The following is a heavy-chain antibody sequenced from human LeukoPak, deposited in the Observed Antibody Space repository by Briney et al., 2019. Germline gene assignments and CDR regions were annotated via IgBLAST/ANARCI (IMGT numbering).Heavy chain of an antibody. J-gene: IGHJ6*02. CDR3: ARGGGITIFGVVDGNGMDV. Sequence: ASVKVSCKASGYTFTSYGISWVRQAPGQGLEWMGWISAYNGNTNYAQKLQGRVTMTTGTSTSTAYMELRSLRSDDTAVYYCARGGGITIFGVVDGNGMDVWGQGTTVTVSS. D-gene: IGHD3-3*01. V-gene: IGHV1-18*01. CDR2: ISAYNGNT. CDR1: GYTFTSYG.